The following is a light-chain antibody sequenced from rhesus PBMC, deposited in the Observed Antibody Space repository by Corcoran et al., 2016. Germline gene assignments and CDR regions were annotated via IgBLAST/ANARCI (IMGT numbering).Light chain of an antibody. J-gene: IGKJ4*01. CDR2: KAS. CDR1: QGISSW. V-gene: IGKV1-22*01. CDR3: QQYSSSPLT. Sequence: DIQMTQSPSSLSASVGDTVTITCRASQGISSWLAWYQQKPGKAPKLLIYKASSLKSGVPSRFSGIGSGTDFTLTISSLQSEDFATYYCQQYSSSPLTFGGGTKVELK.